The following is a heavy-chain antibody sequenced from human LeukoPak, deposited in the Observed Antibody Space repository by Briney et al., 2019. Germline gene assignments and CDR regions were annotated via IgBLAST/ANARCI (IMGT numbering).Heavy chain of an antibody. Sequence: SETLSLTCSVSGVSVSNYYWSWIRQPPGKGLEWIWYVYYTGSTNYNPSLKSRVTMFEDKYKNQFSLRLYSVTVADTAVYYCARHFAYSSSSYFDYWGQRTLVTVTS. V-gene: IGHV4-59*08. CDR1: GVSVSNYY. CDR3: ARHFAYSSSSYFDY. CDR2: VYYTGST. D-gene: IGHD6-6*01. J-gene: IGHJ4*02.